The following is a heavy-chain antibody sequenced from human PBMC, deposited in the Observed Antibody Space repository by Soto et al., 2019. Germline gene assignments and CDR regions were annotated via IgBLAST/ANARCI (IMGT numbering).Heavy chain of an antibody. V-gene: IGHV3-21*01. CDR3: ARARSSWAQTTYDY. J-gene: IGHJ4*02. CDR2: ISSSSSYI. CDR1: GFTFSSYS. D-gene: IGHD6-13*01. Sequence: EVQLVESGGGLVKPGGSLRLSCAASGFTFSSYSMNWVRQAPGKGLEWVSSISSSSSYIYYADSVKGRFTISRDNAKNSLYLQMNSLRAEDTAVYYCARARSSWAQTTYDYWGQGTLVNVSS.